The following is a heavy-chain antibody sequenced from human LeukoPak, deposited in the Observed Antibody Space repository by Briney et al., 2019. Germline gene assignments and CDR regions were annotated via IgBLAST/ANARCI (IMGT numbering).Heavy chain of an antibody. D-gene: IGHD3-9*01. Sequence: PGGSLRLSCAASGFTVSSDYMSWVRQAPGKGLEWVSVIYSGGRTYYADSVKGRFTISRDNSKNTLSLQMNSLRAEDTAVYYCARGMISISQPLYFDYWGQGTLVTVSS. CDR3: ARGMISISQPLYFDY. CDR2: IYSGGRT. CDR1: GFTVSSDY. V-gene: IGHV3-53*01. J-gene: IGHJ4*02.